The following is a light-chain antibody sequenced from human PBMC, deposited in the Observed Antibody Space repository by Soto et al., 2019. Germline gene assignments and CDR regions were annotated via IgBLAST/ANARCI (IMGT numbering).Light chain of an antibody. CDR1: QSVSSN. J-gene: IGKJ1*01. CDR3: QQYNNWPQT. CDR2: GAF. V-gene: IGKV3-15*01. Sequence: EIVMTQSPATLSVSPGERATLSCRASQSVSSNLAWYQQKPGQAPRLLIYGAFTRATGIPARFSGGGSGTEFTLTISSLQSEDFAVYYCQQYNNWPQTFGQGTKVEIK.